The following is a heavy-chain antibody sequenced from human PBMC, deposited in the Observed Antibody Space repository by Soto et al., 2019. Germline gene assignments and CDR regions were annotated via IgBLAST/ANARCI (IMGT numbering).Heavy chain of an antibody. J-gene: IGHJ4*02. Sequence: NHSETLSLTCTVSGGSISSGGYYWSWIRQHPGKGLEWIGYIYYSGSTYYNPSLKSRVTISVDTSKNQFSLKLSSVTAADTAVYYCARDLDGSGTFDYWGQGTLVTVSS. CDR2: IYYSGST. D-gene: IGHD3-10*01. CDR1: GGSISSGGYY. CDR3: ARDLDGSGTFDY. V-gene: IGHV4-31*03.